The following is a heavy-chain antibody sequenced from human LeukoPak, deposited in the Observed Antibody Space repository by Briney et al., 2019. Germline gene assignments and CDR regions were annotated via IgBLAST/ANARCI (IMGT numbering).Heavy chain of an antibody. CDR3: ARDGAAAGTNYFDY. CDR2: IWYDGSNK. J-gene: IGHJ4*02. D-gene: IGHD6-13*01. CDR1: GFTFSSYG. Sequence: GGSLRLSCAASGFTFSSYGMHWVRQAPGKGLEWVAVIWYDGSNKYYADSVKGRFTISRDNSKNTLYLQMNSLRAEDTAVYYCARDGAAAGTNYFDYWGRGTLVTVSS. V-gene: IGHV3-33*01.